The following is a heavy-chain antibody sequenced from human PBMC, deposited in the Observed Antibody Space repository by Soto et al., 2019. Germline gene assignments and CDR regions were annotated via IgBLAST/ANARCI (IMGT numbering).Heavy chain of an antibody. V-gene: IGHV3-9*01. D-gene: IGHD2-15*01. CDR2: INSDGTTT. CDR3: ARPYCSGGSCYSLTAFNI. CDR1: GFTFDDYD. Sequence: EVQLVESGGGLVQPGRSLRLSCAASGFTFDDYDMYWVRQAPGKGLEWVSGINSDGTTTSYADSVKGRFTISRDNGKNTLYLQMNSLRAEDTAVYYCARPYCSGGSCYSLTAFNIWGQGTMVTVSS. J-gene: IGHJ3*02.